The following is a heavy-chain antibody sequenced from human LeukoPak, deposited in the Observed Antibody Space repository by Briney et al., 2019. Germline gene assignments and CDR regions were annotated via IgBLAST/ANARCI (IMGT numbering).Heavy chain of an antibody. J-gene: IGHJ4*02. CDR2: IYTSGST. Sequence: KPSETLSLTCTVSGGSISSADYYWSWIRQPAGKGLEWIGRIYTSGSTNYNPSLKSRVTISVDTSKNQFSLKLSSVTAADTAVYYCARGRDGYNFLNRGEYYYFDYWGQGTLVTVSS. V-gene: IGHV4-61*02. CDR1: GGSISSADYY. D-gene: IGHD5-24*01. CDR3: ARGRDGYNFLNRGEYYYFDY.